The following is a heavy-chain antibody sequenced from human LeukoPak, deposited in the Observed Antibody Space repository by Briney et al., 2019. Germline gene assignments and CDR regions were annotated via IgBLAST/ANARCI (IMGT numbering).Heavy chain of an antibody. CDR3: ARQHSSGWYGRYNWFDP. V-gene: IGHV4-34*01. D-gene: IGHD6-19*01. CDR2: INHSGST. J-gene: IGHJ5*02. CDR1: GFAFSRPA. Sequence: PGGSLRLSCAASGFAFSRPAMHWLRQAPGKGLEWVGEINHSGSTNYNPSLKSRVTISVDTSKNQFSLKLSSVTAADTAVYYCARQHSSGWYGRYNWFDPWGQGTLVTVSS.